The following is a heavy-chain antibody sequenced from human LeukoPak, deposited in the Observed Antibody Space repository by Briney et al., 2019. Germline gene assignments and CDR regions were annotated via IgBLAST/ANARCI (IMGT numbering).Heavy chain of an antibody. CDR1: GFTFSIYG. CDR3: AKDLRYYYDSREY. D-gene: IGHD3-22*01. V-gene: IGHV3-23*01. J-gene: IGHJ4*02. CDR2: ISGSGGST. Sequence: GGSLRLSCAASGFTFSIYGMSWVRQAPGKGLEWVSAISGSGGSTYYADSVEGRFTISRDNSKNTLYLQMNSLRAEDTAVYYCAKDLRYYYDSREYWGQGTLVTVSS.